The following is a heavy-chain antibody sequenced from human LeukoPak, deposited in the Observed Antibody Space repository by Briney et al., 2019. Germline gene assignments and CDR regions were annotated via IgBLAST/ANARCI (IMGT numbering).Heavy chain of an antibody. Sequence: SETLSLTCTVSGGSISSYYWSWIRQPPGKGLEWIGYIYYSGSTNHNPSLKSRVTISVDTSKNQFSLKLSSVTAADTAVYYCARHHRSGSYYPFDYWGQGTLVTVSS. D-gene: IGHD1-26*01. CDR3: ARHHRSGSYYPFDY. CDR2: IYYSGST. CDR1: GGSISSYY. V-gene: IGHV4-59*08. J-gene: IGHJ4*02.